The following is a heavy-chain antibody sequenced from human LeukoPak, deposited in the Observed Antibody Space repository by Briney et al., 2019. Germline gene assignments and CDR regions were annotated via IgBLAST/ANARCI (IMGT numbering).Heavy chain of an antibody. D-gene: IGHD3-3*01. CDR3: ARERTYYDFWSGHDAFDI. Sequence: PGGSLRLSCAASGFTFSSYAMSWVRQAPGKGLEWVSAISGSGGSTYYADSVKGRFTISRDNAKNSLYLQMNSLRAEDTVVYYCARERTYYDFWSGHDAFDIWGQGTMVTVSS. CDR2: ISGSGGST. J-gene: IGHJ3*02. CDR1: GFTFSSYA. V-gene: IGHV3-23*01.